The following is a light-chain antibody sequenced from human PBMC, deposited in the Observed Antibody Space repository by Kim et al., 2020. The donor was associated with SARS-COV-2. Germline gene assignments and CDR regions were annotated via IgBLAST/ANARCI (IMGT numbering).Light chain of an antibody. CDR2: KAS. CDR3: QQYNTNSWT. J-gene: IGKJ1*01. CDR1: QSVNTW. Sequence: DIQMTQSPSTLSASVGDRVTITCRASQSVNTWLAWFQQKAGKAPKVLISKASNLESGVPSRFSGSGSGTEFTLTISSLQPDDFATYNCQQYNTNSWTFGQGTKVDIK. V-gene: IGKV1-5*03.